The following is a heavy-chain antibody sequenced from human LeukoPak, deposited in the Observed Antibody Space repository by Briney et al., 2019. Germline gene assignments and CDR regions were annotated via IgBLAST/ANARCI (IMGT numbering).Heavy chain of an antibody. D-gene: IGHD6-13*01. CDR1: GFTFSSYW. CDR3: ARDRGSSWLFDY. V-gene: IGHV3-33*08. Sequence: QSGGSLRLSCAASGFTFSSYWMHWVRQAPGKGLEWVAVIWYDGSNKYYADSVKGRFTISRDNSKNTLYLQMNSLRAEDTAVYYCARDRGSSWLFDYWGQGTLVTVSS. J-gene: IGHJ4*02. CDR2: IWYDGSNK.